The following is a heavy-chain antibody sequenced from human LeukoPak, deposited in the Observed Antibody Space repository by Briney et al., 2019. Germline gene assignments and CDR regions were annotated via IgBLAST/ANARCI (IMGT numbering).Heavy chain of an antibody. Sequence: GGSLRLSCAASGFTFSSYAMHWVRQAPGKGLEWVAVISYDGSNKYSADSVKGRFTISRDNSKNTLYLQMNSLRAEDAAVYYCARGEKWYYGSSGYIDYWGQGTLVSVSS. D-gene: IGHD3-22*01. CDR3: ARGEKWYYGSSGYIDY. J-gene: IGHJ4*02. CDR1: GFTFSSYA. CDR2: ISYDGSNK. V-gene: IGHV3-30*04.